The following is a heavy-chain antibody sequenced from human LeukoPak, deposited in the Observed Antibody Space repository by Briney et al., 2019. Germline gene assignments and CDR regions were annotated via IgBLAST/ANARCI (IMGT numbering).Heavy chain of an antibody. CDR1: GGSFSGYY. CDR3: AGVAWWELPDY. D-gene: IGHD1-26*01. CDR2: INHSGST. V-gene: IGHV4-34*01. Sequence: PSETLSLTCAVYGGSFSGYYWSWIRQPPGKGLEWIGEINHSGSTNYNPSLKSRVTISVDTSKNQFSLKLSSVTAADTAVYYCAGVAWWELPDYWGQGTLVTVSS. J-gene: IGHJ4*02.